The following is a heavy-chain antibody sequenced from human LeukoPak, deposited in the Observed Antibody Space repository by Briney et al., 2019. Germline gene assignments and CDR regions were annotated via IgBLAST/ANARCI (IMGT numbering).Heavy chain of an antibody. V-gene: IGHV1-69*13. CDR2: IIPIFGTA. CDR3: ARSGRVVPAAKAYYYYYYMDV. CDR1: GGTFSSYA. J-gene: IGHJ6*03. D-gene: IGHD2-2*01. Sequence: SVKVSCKASGGTFSSYAISWVRQAPGQGLEWMGGIIPIFGTANYAQKFQGRVTITADESTSTAYMELSSLRSEDTAVYYCARSGRVVPAAKAYYYYYYMDVWGKGTTVTVSS.